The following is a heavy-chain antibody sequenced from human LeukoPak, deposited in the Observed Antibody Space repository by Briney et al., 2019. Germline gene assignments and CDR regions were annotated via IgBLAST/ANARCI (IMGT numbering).Heavy chain of an antibody. Sequence: ASVNVSCKASGYTFSDYYMHWVRQAPGQGLESMGWIDSNSGARNYATKFQGRVTFSRDNSISTAYMELSSLRSDDTAIYYCARGRGGATTGFDHWGQGTLVTVSS. V-gene: IGHV1-2*02. CDR3: ARGRGGATTGFDH. J-gene: IGHJ4*02. CDR2: IDSNSGAR. D-gene: IGHD1-26*01. CDR1: GYTFSDYY.